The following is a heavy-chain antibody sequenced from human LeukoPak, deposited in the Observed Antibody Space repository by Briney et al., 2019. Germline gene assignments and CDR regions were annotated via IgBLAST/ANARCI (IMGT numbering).Heavy chain of an antibody. CDR1: GFTFSNYD. V-gene: IGHV3-33*01. J-gene: IGHJ5*02. CDR2: IRYDGSNK. CDR3: ARGSFDWLLPRGGWFDP. Sequence: GGSLRLSCAASGFTFSNYDMHWVRQAPGKGLEWVAVIRYDGSNKYYADSVKGRFTISRDNPKNTLYLQMNSLRAEDTAVYYCARGSFDWLLPRGGWFDPWGQGTLVTVSS. D-gene: IGHD3-9*01.